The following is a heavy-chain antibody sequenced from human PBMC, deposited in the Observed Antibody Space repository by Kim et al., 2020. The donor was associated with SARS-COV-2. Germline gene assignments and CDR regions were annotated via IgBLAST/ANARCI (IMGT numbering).Heavy chain of an antibody. J-gene: IGHJ3*02. V-gene: IGHV4-59*01. D-gene: IGHD4-4*01. CDR2: IYYSGST. CDR3: ASYSQDAFDI. Sequence: SETLSLTCTVSGGSISSYYWSWIRQPPGKGLEWIGYIYYSGSTNYNPSLKSRVTISVDTSKNQFSLKLSSVTAADTAVYYCASYSQDAFDIWGQGTMVTVSS. CDR1: GGSISSYY.